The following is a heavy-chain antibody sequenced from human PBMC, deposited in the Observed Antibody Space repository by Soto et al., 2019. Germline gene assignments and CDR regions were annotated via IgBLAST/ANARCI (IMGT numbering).Heavy chain of an antibody. CDR1: GGSISSGDYY. J-gene: IGHJ6*02. CDR2: IYYSGST. CDR3: ARACWGGNYYYGMDV. V-gene: IGHV4-30-4*01. D-gene: IGHD2-21*01. Sequence: PSETLSLTCTVSGGSISSGDYYWSWIRQPPGKGLEWIGYIYYSGSTYYNPSLKSRVTISVDTSKNQFSLKLSSVTAADTAVYYCARACWGGNYYYGMDVWGQGTTVTVSS.